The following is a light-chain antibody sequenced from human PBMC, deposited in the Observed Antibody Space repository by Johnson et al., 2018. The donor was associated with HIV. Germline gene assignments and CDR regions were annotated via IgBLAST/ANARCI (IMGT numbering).Light chain of an antibody. CDR1: RSNIGDNY. J-gene: IGLJ1*01. CDR2: DNN. V-gene: IGLV1-51*01. Sequence: QSVLTQPPSVSAAPGQKVTISCSGNRSNIGDNYVSWYQQLPGTAPKLLIYDNNKRPSGIPDRFSGSKSGTSATLGITGLQTGDEADYYCGTLDSSLRVGFFGPGTKVTVL. CDR3: GTLDSSLRVGF.